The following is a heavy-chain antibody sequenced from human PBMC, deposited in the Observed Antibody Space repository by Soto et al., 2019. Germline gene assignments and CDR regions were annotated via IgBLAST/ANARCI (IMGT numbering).Heavy chain of an antibody. Sequence: QVQLVQSGAEVKKRGASVKVSCKASGYNYNNYGVTWVRQAPGQGLEWMGWISAYNHKANYAPNIQDRVTMTIDTSTSTAHMEMRSLRADDTAVYYCARQHNDLWTDSPDFDYWGQGTLVTVSA. CDR2: ISAYNHKA. CDR1: GYNYNNYG. D-gene: IGHD3-9*01. CDR3: ARQHNDLWTDSPDFDY. J-gene: IGHJ4*02. V-gene: IGHV1-18*04.